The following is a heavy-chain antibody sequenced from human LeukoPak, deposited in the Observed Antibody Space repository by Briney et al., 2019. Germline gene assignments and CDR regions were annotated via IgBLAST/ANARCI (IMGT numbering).Heavy chain of an antibody. D-gene: IGHD3-3*01. CDR1: GVTFSSYA. V-gene: IGHV1-69*13. Sequence: SVKVSCKASGVTFSSYAISWVRQAPGQGLEWMGGIIPIFGTANYAQKFQGRVTITADESTSTAYMELSSLRSEDTAVYYCARVVDYDFWSGYYWFDPWGQGTLVTVSS. CDR2: IIPIFGTA. J-gene: IGHJ5*02. CDR3: ARVVDYDFWSGYYWFDP.